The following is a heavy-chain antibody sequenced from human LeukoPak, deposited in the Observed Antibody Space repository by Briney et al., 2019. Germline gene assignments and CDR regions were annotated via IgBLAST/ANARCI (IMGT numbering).Heavy chain of an antibody. CDR2: IKQDGSEK. D-gene: IGHD6-13*01. CDR3: ARSIAAAGTSYYYYGMDV. J-gene: IGHJ6*02. V-gene: IGHV3-7*01. CDR1: GFTFSSYW. Sequence: PGGSLRLFCAPPGFTFSSYWMSWVRQAPRKGLAWVANIKQDGSEKYYVDSVKSRFTIYRDNAKNSLYLQMNSLRAEDTAVYYCARSIAAAGTSYYYYGMDVWGQGTTVTVSS.